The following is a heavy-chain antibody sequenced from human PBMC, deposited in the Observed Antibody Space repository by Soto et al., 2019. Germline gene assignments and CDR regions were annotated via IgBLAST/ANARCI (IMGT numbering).Heavy chain of an antibody. D-gene: IGHD6-13*01. J-gene: IGHJ6*02. CDR1: GGTFSSYA. CDR2: IIPIFGTA. CDR3: ARERGDWAAAVPDYYYYYGMDV. V-gene: IGHV1-69*12. Sequence: QVQLVQSGAEVKKPGSSVKVSCKASGGTFSSYAISWVRQAPGQGLEWMGGIIPIFGTANYAQKFQGRVTITADESTSTAYMELSRLRSEDTAVYYCARERGDWAAAVPDYYYYYGMDVWGQGTTVTVSS.